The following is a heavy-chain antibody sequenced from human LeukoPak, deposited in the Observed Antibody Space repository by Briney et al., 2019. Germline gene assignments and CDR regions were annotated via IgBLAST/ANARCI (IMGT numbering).Heavy chain of an antibody. J-gene: IGHJ4*02. V-gene: IGHV4-34*01. Sequence: SETLSLTCAVYGGSFSGFYWTWIRQPPGKGLEWIGQINHSRSTHYNPSLKSRVTISVDTSKNQFSLKLNSVTATDTAVYYCARHYGPWGQGTLVTVSS. CDR2: INHSRST. CDR1: GGSFSGFY. D-gene: IGHD3-16*01. CDR3: ARHYGP.